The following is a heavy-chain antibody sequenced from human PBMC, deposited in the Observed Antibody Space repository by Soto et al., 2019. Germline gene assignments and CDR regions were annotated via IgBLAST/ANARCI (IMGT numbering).Heavy chain of an antibody. D-gene: IGHD6-19*01. J-gene: IGHJ4*02. V-gene: IGHV3-23*01. CDR2: ISGSGGST. Sequence: EVQLLESGGGLVQPGGSLRLSCAASGFTFSSYAMSWVRQAPGKGLEWVSAISGSGGSTYYADSVKGRFTISRDNSKNTLYLQMNSLRAEDTAVDYCATPGYSSGWSKEDYFDYWGQGTLVTVSA. CDR1: GFTFSSYA. CDR3: ATPGYSSGWSKEDYFDY.